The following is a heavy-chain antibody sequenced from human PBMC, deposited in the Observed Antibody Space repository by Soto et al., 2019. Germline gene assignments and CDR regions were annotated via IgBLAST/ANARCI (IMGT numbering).Heavy chain of an antibody. Sequence: PSETLSLTCTVSGGSISSYYWSWIRQPPGKGLEWIGYIYYSGSTNYNPSLKSRVTISVDTSKNQFSLKLSSVTAADTAVYYCARGGPNWIDDYWGQGTLVTVSS. J-gene: IGHJ4*02. CDR1: GGSISSYY. V-gene: IGHV4-59*01. CDR3: ARGGPNWIDDY. D-gene: IGHD1-1*01. CDR2: IYYSGST.